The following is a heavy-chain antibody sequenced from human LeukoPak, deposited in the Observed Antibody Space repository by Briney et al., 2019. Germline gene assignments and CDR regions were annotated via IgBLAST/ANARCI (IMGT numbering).Heavy chain of an antibody. CDR3: ARSVVVVAATPTHFDL. D-gene: IGHD2-15*01. V-gene: IGHV3-9*01. CDR1: EFKFDDYA. J-gene: IGHJ2*01. CDR2: ISWSSGHM. Sequence: PGGSLRLSCAAAEFKFDDYAMHWVRQGPGKGLEWVSGISWSSGHMEYADSVKGRFTISRDNARNSLYLQMDGLRREDTALYYCARSVVVVAATPTHFDLWGRGTQVIVSS.